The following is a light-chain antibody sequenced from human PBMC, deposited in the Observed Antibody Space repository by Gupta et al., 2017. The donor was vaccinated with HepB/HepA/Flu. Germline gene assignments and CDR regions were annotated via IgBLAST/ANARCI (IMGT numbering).Light chain of an antibody. CDR1: SSNVGSNT. Sequence: QSVLTQPPSASGTPGQRVPISCSGSSSNVGSNTVNWYQQLPATHPNRLMFWKNKRRSGVPDRCFSSTSGTNASPLTIGVPSEDEAYFYYAAWDASLNVRLFGGGTKLTVL. CDR2: WKN. CDR3: AAWDASLNVRL. J-gene: IGLJ3*02. V-gene: IGLV1-44*01.